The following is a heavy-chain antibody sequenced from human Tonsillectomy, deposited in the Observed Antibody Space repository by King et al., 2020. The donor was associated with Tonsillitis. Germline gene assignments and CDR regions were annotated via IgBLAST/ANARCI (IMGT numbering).Heavy chain of an antibody. V-gene: IGHV3-30*04. CDR1: GFTFSSYA. J-gene: IGHJ4*02. D-gene: IGHD6-13*01. CDR3: ARDSGPVIAAAGAFDY. Sequence: VQLVESGGGVVQPGRSLRLSCAASGFTFSSYAMHWVRQAPGKGLEWVAVISYDGSNKYYADSVKGRFTISRDNSKNTLYLQMNSLRAEDTAVYYCARDSGPVIAAAGAFDYWGQGTLVTVSA. CDR2: ISYDGSNK.